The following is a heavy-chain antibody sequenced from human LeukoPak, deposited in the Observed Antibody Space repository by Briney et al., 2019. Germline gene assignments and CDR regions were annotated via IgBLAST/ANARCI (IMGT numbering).Heavy chain of an antibody. CDR2: IIPILGIA. J-gene: IGHJ4*02. V-gene: IGHV1-69*02. CDR3: ARELPEEYYFDY. Sequence: ASMKVSCKESGYTFTTYSLAWVRQAPGQGLEWMGRIIPILGIANYAQKFQGRVTITADKSTSTAYMELSSLRSEDTAVYYCARELPEEYYFDYWGQGTLVTVSS. CDR1: GYTFTTYS. D-gene: IGHD1-26*01.